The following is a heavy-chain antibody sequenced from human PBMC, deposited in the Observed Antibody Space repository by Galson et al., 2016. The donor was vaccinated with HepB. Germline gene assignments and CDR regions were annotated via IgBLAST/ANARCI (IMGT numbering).Heavy chain of an antibody. CDR1: GGSISSSGFS. D-gene: IGHD3-22*01. CDR3: ARRSITTMHV. Sequence: SETLSLTCTVSGGSISSSGFSWGWIRQPPGKGLEWIASIYYSGSTYYNPSLKSRVTISVDTSKNQFSLKLSSVTAADTAVYYCARRSITTMHVWGQGSTVTVSS. J-gene: IGHJ6*02. V-gene: IGHV4-39*01. CDR2: IYYSGST.